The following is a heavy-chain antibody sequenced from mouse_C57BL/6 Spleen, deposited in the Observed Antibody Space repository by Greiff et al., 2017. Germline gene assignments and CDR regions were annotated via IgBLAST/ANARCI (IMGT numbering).Heavy chain of an antibody. D-gene: IGHD4-1*01. CDR1: GFTFSDYG. CDR2: ISSGSSTI. V-gene: IGHV5-17*01. CDR3: EKLTGSLDY. Sequence: EVKLVESGGGLVKPGGSLKLSYAASGFTFSDYGMHWVRQAPEKGLEWVAYISSGSSTIYYADTVKGRFTISRDNAKNTLFLQMTSLRAEDTAMYYCEKLTGSLDYWGQGTTLTVAS. J-gene: IGHJ2*01.